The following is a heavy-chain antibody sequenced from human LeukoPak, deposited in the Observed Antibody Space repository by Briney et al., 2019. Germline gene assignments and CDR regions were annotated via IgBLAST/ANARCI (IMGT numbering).Heavy chain of an antibody. V-gene: IGHV1-8*01. J-gene: IGHJ4*02. Sequence: RASVKVSRKASGYTFTSYDINWVRQATGQGLEWMGWMNPNSGNTGYAQKFQGRVTMTRNTSISAAYMELSSLRSEDTAVYYCARGRDSGSYTDFDYWGQGTLVTVSS. CDR2: MNPNSGNT. D-gene: IGHD1-26*01. CDR1: GYTFTSYD. CDR3: ARGRDSGSYTDFDY.